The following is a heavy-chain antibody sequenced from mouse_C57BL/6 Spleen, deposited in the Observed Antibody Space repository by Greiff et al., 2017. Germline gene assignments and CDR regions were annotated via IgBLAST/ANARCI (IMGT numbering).Heavy chain of an antibody. J-gene: IGHJ1*03. CDR1: GYTFTDYN. D-gene: IGHD1-1*01. CDR2: INPNNGGT. Sequence: VQLQQSGPELVKPGASVKMSCKASGYTFTDYNMHWVKQSPGKSLEWIGYINPNNGGTSYNQKFKGKATLTVNKSSSTAYMVLRSLTSEESAVYYCARSATVVATDWYFDVWGTGTTVTVSS. V-gene: IGHV1-22*01. CDR3: ARSATVVATDWYFDV.